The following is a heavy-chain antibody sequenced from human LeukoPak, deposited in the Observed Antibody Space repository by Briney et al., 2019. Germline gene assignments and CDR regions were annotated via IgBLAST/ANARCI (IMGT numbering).Heavy chain of an antibody. Sequence: ASVKVSCKASGYTFTSHEIIWVRQATGQGLEWMGWMNPNSGHTASAQKFQGRVTLTTLNSINTAYMQLSSLTSEDTAVYYCALNRGRLSYWGQGALVTVSS. D-gene: IGHD3-16*01. CDR1: GYTFTSHE. V-gene: IGHV1-8*01. J-gene: IGHJ4*02. CDR3: ALNRGRLSY. CDR2: MNPNSGHT.